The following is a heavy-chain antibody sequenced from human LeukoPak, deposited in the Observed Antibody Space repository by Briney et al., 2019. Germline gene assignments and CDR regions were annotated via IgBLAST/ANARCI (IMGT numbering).Heavy chain of an antibody. CDR2: ISGSGGRA. J-gene: IGHJ6*02. Sequence: PGGSLRLSCAAPGFTFNDHAMSWVRQAPGKGLEWVSTISGSGGRAYYTDSVKGRFTISRDNSKNTLYLQMNSLRGEDTAVYYCAKHQQVYGDSLMDVWGQGTTVTVSS. V-gene: IGHV3-23*01. CDR3: AKHQQVYGDSLMDV. CDR1: GFTFNDHA. D-gene: IGHD4-17*01.